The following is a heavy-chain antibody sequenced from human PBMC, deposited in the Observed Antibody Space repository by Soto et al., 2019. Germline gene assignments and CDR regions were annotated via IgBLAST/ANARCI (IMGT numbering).Heavy chain of an antibody. CDR1: GYTFTGYY. CDR2: INPNSGGT. J-gene: IGHJ5*02. CDR3: ARGIAAAEGFGNWFDP. D-gene: IGHD6-13*01. Sequence: QVQLVQSGAEVKKPGASVKVSCKASGYTFTGYYMHWVRQAPGQGLEWMGWINPNSGGTNYAQKFQGWVTMTRDTSISTAYMELSRLRSDDTAVYYCARGIAAAEGFGNWFDPWGQGTLVTVSS. V-gene: IGHV1-2*04.